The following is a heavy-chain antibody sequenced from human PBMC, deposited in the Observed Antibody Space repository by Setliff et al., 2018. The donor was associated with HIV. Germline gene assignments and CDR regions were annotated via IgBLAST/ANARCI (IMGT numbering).Heavy chain of an antibody. V-gene: IGHV4-38-2*02. CDR1: GYSISSRYY. Sequence: SETLSLTCTVSGYSISSRYYWGWIRQSPGRGLEWIGSIYHSGSTQYNPSLKSRVTISVDTPKNQFSLKLSSVTAADTAVYYCASSPAWRSDYGLHTFDYWGQGTLVTVSS. CDR2: IYHSGST. J-gene: IGHJ4*02. D-gene: IGHD4-17*01. CDR3: ASSPAWRSDYGLHTFDY.